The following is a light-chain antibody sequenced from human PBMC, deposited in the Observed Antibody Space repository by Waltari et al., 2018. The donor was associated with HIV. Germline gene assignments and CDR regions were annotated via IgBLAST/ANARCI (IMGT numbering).Light chain of an antibody. CDR3: RSRTSNTTLV. CDR2: YVR. CDR1: NSDFGSYDF. J-gene: IGLJ1*01. Sequence: QSALTQPASVSGSPGQSITIFCTGTNSDFGSYDFVSWYQQYPGKAPRLIISYVRNRHSGNKSHCSGSNYGYTASLTISGLRAEEEADYFGRSRTSNTTLVFGTGTKVTVL. V-gene: IGLV2-14*01.